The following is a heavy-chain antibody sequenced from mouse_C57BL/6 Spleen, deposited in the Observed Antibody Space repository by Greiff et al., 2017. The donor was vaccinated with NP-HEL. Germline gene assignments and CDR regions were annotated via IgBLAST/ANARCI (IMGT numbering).Heavy chain of an antibody. CDR3: ARSTVEGYYFDY. D-gene: IGHD1-1*01. J-gene: IGHJ2*01. CDR1: GFTFSDYG. V-gene: IGHV5-17*01. Sequence: EVQLQQSGGGLVKPGGSLKLSCAASGFTFSDYGMHWVRQAPEKGLEWVAYISSGSSTIYYADTVKGRFTISRDNAKNTLFLQMTSLRSEDTAMYYCARSTVEGYYFDYWGQGTTLTVSS. CDR2: ISSGSSTI.